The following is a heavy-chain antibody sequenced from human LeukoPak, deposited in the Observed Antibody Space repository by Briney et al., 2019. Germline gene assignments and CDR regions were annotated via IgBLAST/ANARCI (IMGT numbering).Heavy chain of an antibody. CDR2: IKQDGSEK. V-gene: IGHV3-7*01. CDR1: GFTFSSYS. J-gene: IGHJ4*02. D-gene: IGHD4-11*01. CDR3: ARGQYVYY. Sequence: GGSLRLSCAASGFTFSSYSMNRVRQAPGKGLEWVANIKQDGSEKYYADSVKGRFTISRDNAKNSLYLQMNSLRAEDTAVYYCARGQYVYYWGQGTLVTVSS.